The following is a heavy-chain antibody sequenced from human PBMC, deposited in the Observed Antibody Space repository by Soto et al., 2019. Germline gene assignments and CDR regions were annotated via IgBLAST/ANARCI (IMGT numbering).Heavy chain of an antibody. V-gene: IGHV1-8*01. CDR2: MNPISNSR. Sequence: VKVSCKASGLTFPSDDIEWVRQTTGQGLEWMGWMNPISNSRDYTQNFQGRVTMTTDTSTSTAYMELRSLRSDDTAVYYCAKVGSYCTTSSCLDYWGQGTLVTVSS. J-gene: IGHJ4*02. CDR1: GLTFPSDD. CDR3: AKVGSYCTTSSCLDY. D-gene: IGHD2-2*01.